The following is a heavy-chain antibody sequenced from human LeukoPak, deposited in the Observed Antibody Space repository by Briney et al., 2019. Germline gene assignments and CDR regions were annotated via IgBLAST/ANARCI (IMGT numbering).Heavy chain of an antibody. V-gene: IGHV1-2*02. J-gene: IGHJ4*02. CDR3: ARDGTGVYNLVQY. CDR1: GYTFTGYY. CDR2: INPNSGVT. Sequence: ASVKVSCKASGYTFTGYYMHWVRQAPGQGLEWMGWINPNSGVTNYAQKFQGRATMTRDTSISAVYMELSRLRSDDTAVYYCARDGTGVYNLVQYWGQGTLVTVSS. D-gene: IGHD5-24*01.